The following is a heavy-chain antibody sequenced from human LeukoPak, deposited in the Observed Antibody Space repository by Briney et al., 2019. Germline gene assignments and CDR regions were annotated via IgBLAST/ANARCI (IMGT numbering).Heavy chain of an antibody. J-gene: IGHJ4*02. Sequence: SETLSLTCTVSGGSVSSGSYYWSWIRQPPGKGLEWIGYIYYSGSTNYKPSLKSRVTISVDTSKNQFSLKLSSVTAADTAVYYCAREGRPKYYYDSSGYIDYWGQGTLVTVSS. D-gene: IGHD3-22*01. CDR1: GGSVSSGSYY. CDR3: AREGRPKYYYDSSGYIDY. CDR2: IYYSGST. V-gene: IGHV4-61*01.